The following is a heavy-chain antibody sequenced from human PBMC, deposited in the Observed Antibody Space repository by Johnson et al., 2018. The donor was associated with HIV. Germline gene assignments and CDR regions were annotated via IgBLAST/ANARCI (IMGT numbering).Heavy chain of an antibody. CDR3: AKDMVRGFWGDAFDI. D-gene: IGHD3-10*01. CDR1: GFTFSSYG. J-gene: IGHJ3*02. CDR2: IWYDGSNK. Sequence: QVQLVESGGGVVQPGRSLRLSCAASGFTFSSYGMHWVRQAPGKGLEWVAVIWYDGSNKYYADSVKGRFTISRDNSKNTLYLQMNSLRAEDTAVYYCAKDMVRGFWGDAFDIWGQGTMVTVSS. V-gene: IGHV3-33*06.